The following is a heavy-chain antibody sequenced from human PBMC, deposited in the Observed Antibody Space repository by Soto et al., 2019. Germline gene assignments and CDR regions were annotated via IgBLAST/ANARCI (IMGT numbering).Heavy chain of an antibody. D-gene: IGHD3-22*01. Sequence: GASVKFSCKASGYTFTSYAMHWVRQAPGQRLEWMGWINAGNGNTKYSQKFQGRVTITRDTSASTAYMELSSLRSEDTAVYYCARGPGEDWLLQPWGQGTLVTVSS. V-gene: IGHV1-3*01. CDR3: ARGPGEDWLLQP. J-gene: IGHJ5*02. CDR2: INAGNGNT. CDR1: GYTFTSYA.